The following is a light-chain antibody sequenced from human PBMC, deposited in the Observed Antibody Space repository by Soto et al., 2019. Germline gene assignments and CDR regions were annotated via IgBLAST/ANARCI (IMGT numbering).Light chain of an antibody. J-gene: IGKJ1*01. V-gene: IGKV3D-15*03. CDR2: GAS. CDR3: QHYNNSPDT. CDR1: QSVSSN. Sequence: EIVMTQSPATLSVSPGERATLSCRASQSVSSNLAWYQQKPGQAPRLLIYGASIRATDIPARFRGSGSGTEFTLTISLLQSEDFAVYYWQHYNNSPDTFGQGTQVEIK.